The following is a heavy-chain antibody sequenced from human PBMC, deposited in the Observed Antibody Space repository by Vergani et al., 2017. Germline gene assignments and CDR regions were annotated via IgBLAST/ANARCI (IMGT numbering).Heavy chain of an antibody. V-gene: IGHV3-21*01. Sequence: EVQLVESGGGLVKPGGSLRLSCAASGFTFSTYSMNWVRQAPGKGLEWVSSISSSSSYIYYADSVKGRFTISRDNAKNSLYLQMNSLRAEYTAVYCCASLREDAMDIWGQGTMVTVSS. CDR1: GFTFSTYS. J-gene: IGHJ3*02. CDR3: ASLREDAMDI. CDR2: ISSSSSYI.